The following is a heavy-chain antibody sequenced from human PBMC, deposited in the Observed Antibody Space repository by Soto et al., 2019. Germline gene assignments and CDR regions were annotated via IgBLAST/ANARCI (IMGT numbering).Heavy chain of an antibody. J-gene: IGHJ6*02. CDR3: ARSPDSSGYYPRWYYYGMDV. D-gene: IGHD3-22*01. V-gene: IGHV4-4*02. Sequence: QVQLQESGPGLVKPSGTLSLTCAVSGGSISSSNWWSWVRQPPGKGLEWIGEIYHSGSTNYNPSLKSRVTISVDMSKNQFSLKLSSVTAADTAVYYCARSPDSSGYYPRWYYYGMDVWGQGTTVTVSS. CDR2: IYHSGST. CDR1: GGSISSSNW.